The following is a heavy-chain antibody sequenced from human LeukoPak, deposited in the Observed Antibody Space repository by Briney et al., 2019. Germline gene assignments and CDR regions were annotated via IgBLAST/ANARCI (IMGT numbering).Heavy chain of an antibody. CDR1: GFTFSRYS. V-gene: IGHV3-21*01. J-gene: IGHJ4*02. CDR2: ISFSSSFK. D-gene: IGHD6-13*01. Sequence: PGGSLRLSCTASGFTFSRYSMNWVRQAPGKGLEWVSSISFSSSFKYYADSVKGRFTISRDNAKNSLYLQMNSLRAEDTAVYYCAKVGGGSSWSKYYFDNWGQGTLVTVSS. CDR3: AKVGGGSSWSKYYFDN.